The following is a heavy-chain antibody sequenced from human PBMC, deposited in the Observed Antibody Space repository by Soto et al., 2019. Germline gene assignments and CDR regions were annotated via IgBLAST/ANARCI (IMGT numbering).Heavy chain of an antibody. Sequence: LTLARTVFVWSISSYFWSRLRLPPEKGLEWIGYIYYSGSTNYNPSLKSRVTISVDTSKNQFSLKLGSVTAADTAVYYCARDIGGSYYNWFDPWGQGTLVTVSS. J-gene: IGHJ5*02. D-gene: IGHD1-26*01. CDR3: ARDIGGSYYNWFDP. CDR1: VWSISSYF. CDR2: IYYSGST. V-gene: IGHV4-59*12.